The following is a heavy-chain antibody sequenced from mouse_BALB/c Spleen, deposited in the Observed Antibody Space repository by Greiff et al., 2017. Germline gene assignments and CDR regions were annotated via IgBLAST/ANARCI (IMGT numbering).Heavy chain of an antibody. CDR1: GYAFTNYL. CDR3: ARGWDGDFAY. D-gene: IGHD4-1*01. Sequence: QVQLQQSGAELVRPGTSVKVSCKASGYAFTNYLIEWVKQRPGQGLEWIGVINPGSGGTNYNEKFKGKATLTADKSSSTAYMQLSSLTSDDSAVYFCARGWDGDFAYWGQGTLVTVSA. CDR2: INPGSGGT. V-gene: IGHV1-54*01. J-gene: IGHJ3*01.